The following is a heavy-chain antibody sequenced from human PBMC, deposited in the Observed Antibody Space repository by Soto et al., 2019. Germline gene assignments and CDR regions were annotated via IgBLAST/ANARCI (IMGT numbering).Heavy chain of an antibody. V-gene: IGHV5-51*01. CDR3: ARHGRAVAGTQSNNYYYGMDV. Sequence: PGESLKISCKGSGYSFTSYWIGWVRQMPGKGLEWMGIIYPGDSDTRYSPSFQGQVTISADKSISTAYLQWSSLKASDTAMYYCARHGRAVAGTQSNNYYYGMDVWGQGTTSIVSS. CDR1: GYSFTSYW. J-gene: IGHJ6*01. D-gene: IGHD6-19*01. CDR2: IYPGDSDT.